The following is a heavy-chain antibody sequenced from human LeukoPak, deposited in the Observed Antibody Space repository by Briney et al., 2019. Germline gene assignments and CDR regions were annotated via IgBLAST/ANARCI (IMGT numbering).Heavy chain of an antibody. CDR1: GYTFTSYG. Sequence: GASVKVSCKASGYTFTSYGISWVRQAPGQGLEWMGWISAYNGNTNYAQKLQGRVTMTTDTSTSTAHMELRSLRSEDTAVYYCARDKNPAYRIYYYYYGMDVWGQGTTVTVSS. V-gene: IGHV1-18*01. D-gene: IGHD2-2*01. CDR3: ARDKNPAYRIYYYYYGMDV. J-gene: IGHJ6*02. CDR2: ISAYNGNT.